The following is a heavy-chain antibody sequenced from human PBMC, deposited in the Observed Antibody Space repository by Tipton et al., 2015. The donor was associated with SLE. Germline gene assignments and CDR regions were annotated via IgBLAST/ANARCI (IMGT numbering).Heavy chain of an antibody. Sequence: SLRLSCAASGFHFNSYGMHWVRQAPGKGLEWVAVIWYDGNKEHYADSVKGRFSISRDNSKNTVDLQMNSLRGEDTAVYYCAREDPPTEVFDIWGQGTMVTVSS. V-gene: IGHV3-33*01. CDR3: AREDPPTEVFDI. J-gene: IGHJ3*02. CDR2: IWYDGNKE. CDR1: GFHFNSYG. D-gene: IGHD1-14*01.